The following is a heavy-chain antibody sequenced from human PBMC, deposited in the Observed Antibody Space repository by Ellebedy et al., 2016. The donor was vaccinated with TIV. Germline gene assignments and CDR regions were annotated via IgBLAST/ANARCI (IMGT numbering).Heavy chain of an antibody. V-gene: IGHV3-23*01. CDR3: ATEAGASRLVGGAFDM. Sequence: GESLKISCSASGFTFTVYDMHWVRQAPGKGLEWVSAISGSGDTTYYADSVKGRFTISRDNSKDTLYLQMNSLRVEDTAVYYCATEAGASRLVGGAFDMWGQGTMVTVSS. CDR1: GFTFTVYD. CDR2: ISGSGDTT. J-gene: IGHJ3*02. D-gene: IGHD6-25*01.